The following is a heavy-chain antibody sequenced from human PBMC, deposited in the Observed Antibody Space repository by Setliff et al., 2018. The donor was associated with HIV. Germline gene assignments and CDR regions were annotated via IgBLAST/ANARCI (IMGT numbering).Heavy chain of an antibody. CDR2: IIPIFDTT. Sequence: SVKVSCKASGGTFSNYAINWVRQAPGQGLEWMGGIIPIFDTTHYAQKFQGRVTITADESTSTAYMELSSLRSEDTAVYYCARSGYGDYDVEAPWDYWGQGTLVTVSS. CDR1: GGTFSNYA. D-gene: IGHD4-17*01. V-gene: IGHV1-69*13. J-gene: IGHJ4*02. CDR3: ARSGYGDYDVEAPWDY.